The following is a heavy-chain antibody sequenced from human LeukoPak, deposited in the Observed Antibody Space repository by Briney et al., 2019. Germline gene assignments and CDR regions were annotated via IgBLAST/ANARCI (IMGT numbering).Heavy chain of an antibody. J-gene: IGHJ5*02. Sequence: PSETLSLTCTVSGGSISSYYWSWIRQPPGKGLEWIGYIYYSGSTNYNPSLKSRVTISVDTSKNQFSLKLSSVTAADTAVYYCARHRRWAAWFDPWGQGTLVTVSS. CDR1: GGSISSYY. D-gene: IGHD1-26*01. CDR3: ARHRRWAAWFDP. V-gene: IGHV4-59*08. CDR2: IYYSGST.